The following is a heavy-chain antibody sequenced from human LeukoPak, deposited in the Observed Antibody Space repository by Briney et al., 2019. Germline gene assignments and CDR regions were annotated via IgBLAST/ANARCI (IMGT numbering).Heavy chain of an antibody. CDR1: EFTFNLYA. D-gene: IGHD2-2*01. J-gene: IGHJ4*02. Sequence: GGSLRLSCAASEFTFNLYAMNWVRQAPGKGLEWVSYINDVSGDIHYADYVKGRFTISRDNAKNTLYLQMNSLRAEDTAVYYCARDTYQPGRIDCWGQGTLVIVSS. CDR2: INDVSGDI. V-gene: IGHV3-21*05. CDR3: ARDTYQPGRIDC.